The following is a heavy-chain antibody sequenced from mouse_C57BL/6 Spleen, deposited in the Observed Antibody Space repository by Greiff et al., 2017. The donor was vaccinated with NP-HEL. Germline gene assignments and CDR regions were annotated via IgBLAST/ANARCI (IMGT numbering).Heavy chain of an antibody. CDR3: AIYGNYYFDY. CDR1: GYTFTSYW. Sequence: QVQLQQSGAELVMPGASVKLSCKASGYTFTSYWMHWVKQRPGQGLEWIGEIDPSDSYTNYNQKFKGKSTLTVDKSSSTAYMQLSSLTSEDSAVYYCAIYGNYYFDYWGQGTTLTVSS. D-gene: IGHD2-1*01. CDR2: IDPSDSYT. V-gene: IGHV1-69*01. J-gene: IGHJ2*01.